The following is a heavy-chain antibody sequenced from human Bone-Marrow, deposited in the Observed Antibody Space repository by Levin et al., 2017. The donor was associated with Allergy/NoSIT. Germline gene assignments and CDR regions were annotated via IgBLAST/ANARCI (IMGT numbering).Heavy chain of an antibody. CDR1: GGSLSPHY. V-gene: IGHV4-59*11. Sequence: SETLSLTCSVSGGSLSPHYWSWIRQTPGEELEWIGYIYHRGTTLYNPSLKSRVTISVDTSLNQFSLKLSSVTAADTAIYYCAREPDHYGSGYFDPWGQGTLVTVSS. CDR3: AREPDHYGSGYFDP. D-gene: IGHD3-10*01. J-gene: IGHJ5*02. CDR2: IYHRGTT.